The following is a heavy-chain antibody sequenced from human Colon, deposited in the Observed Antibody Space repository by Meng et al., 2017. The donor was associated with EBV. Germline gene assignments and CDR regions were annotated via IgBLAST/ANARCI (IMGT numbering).Heavy chain of an antibody. J-gene: IGHJ4*02. CDR2: INENGGTT. Sequence: DGQLGESGGALVQPGGSLRLSCAVSGFTFSTYWMHWVRQAPGKGLVWISRINENGGTTTYADSVRGRFTISRDNTKNTLYLEMNNLRDDDTAVYFCSRDLAGPFDDWGQGTLVTVSS. CDR1: GFTFSTYW. CDR3: SRDLAGPFDD. V-gene: IGHV3-74*03.